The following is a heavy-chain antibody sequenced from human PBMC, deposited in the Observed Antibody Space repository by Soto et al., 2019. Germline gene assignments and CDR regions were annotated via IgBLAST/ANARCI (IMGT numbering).Heavy chain of an antibody. CDR1: GFTFSSYA. J-gene: IGHJ3*02. V-gene: IGHV3-30-3*01. D-gene: IGHD5-18*01. CDR3: ASPLWLEHAFDI. Sequence: HPGGSLRLSCAASGFTFSSYAMHWVRQAPGKGLEWVAVISYDGSNKYYTDSVKGRFTISRDNSKNTLYLQMNSLRAEDTAVYYCASPLWLEHAFDIWGQGTMVTVSS. CDR2: ISYDGSNK.